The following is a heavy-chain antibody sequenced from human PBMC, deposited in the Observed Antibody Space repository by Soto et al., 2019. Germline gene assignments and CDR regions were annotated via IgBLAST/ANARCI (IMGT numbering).Heavy chain of an antibody. CDR1: AASFSKYY. V-gene: IGHV4-59*01. CDR2: IYFNGNT. CDR3: ASFTFGGVLLPH. Sequence: SETLSLTCTVSAASFSKYYWSWIRQPPGKGLEWIGYIYFNGNTNYNPSLKRRVTISIDTSKKQISLNLTSVTDADTAVYYCASFTFGGVLLPHWARGPLDPVSS. D-gene: IGHD3-16*01. J-gene: IGHJ4*02.